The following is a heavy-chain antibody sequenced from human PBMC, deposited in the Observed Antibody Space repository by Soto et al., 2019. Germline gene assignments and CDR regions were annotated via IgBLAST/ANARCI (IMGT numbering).Heavy chain of an antibody. J-gene: IGHJ4*02. Sequence: QVQLQESGPGLVKPSETLSLTCTVSGGSISSYYWSWIRQPPGKGLEWIGYIYYSGSTNYNPSLKSRATISVDTSTNQFSLKLSSVPAADTAVYYCARRWGSYFDYWGQGTLVTVSS. D-gene: IGHD7-27*01. CDR1: GGSISSYY. V-gene: IGHV4-59*08. CDR3: ARRWGSYFDY. CDR2: IYYSGST.